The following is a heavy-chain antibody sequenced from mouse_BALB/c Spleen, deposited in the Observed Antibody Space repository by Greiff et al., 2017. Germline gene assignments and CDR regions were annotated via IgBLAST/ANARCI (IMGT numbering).Heavy chain of an antibody. CDR3: ARYDGYFDY. J-gene: IGHJ2*01. V-gene: IGHV5-17*02. CDR1: GFTFSSFG. D-gene: IGHD2-3*01. Sequence: DVKLQESGGGLVQPGGSRKLSCAASGFTFSSFGMHWVRQAPEKGLEWVAYISSGSSTIYYADTVKGRFTISRDNPKNTLFLQMTSLRSEDTAMYYCARYDGYFDYWGQGTTLTVSS. CDR2: ISSGSSTI.